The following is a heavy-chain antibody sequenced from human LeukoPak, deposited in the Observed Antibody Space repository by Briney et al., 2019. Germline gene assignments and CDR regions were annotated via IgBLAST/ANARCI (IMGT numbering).Heavy chain of an antibody. V-gene: IGHV4-34*01. CDR3: ARVSGYCSGGSCPDDAFDI. Sequence: PSETLSLTCAVYGGSFSGYYWSWIRQPPGKGLEWIGEINHSGSTNYNPSLKSRVTISVDTSKNQFSLKLSSVTAADTAVYYCARVSGYCSGGSCPDDAFDIWGQGTMVTVSS. D-gene: IGHD2-15*01. J-gene: IGHJ3*02. CDR2: INHSGST. CDR1: GGSFSGYY.